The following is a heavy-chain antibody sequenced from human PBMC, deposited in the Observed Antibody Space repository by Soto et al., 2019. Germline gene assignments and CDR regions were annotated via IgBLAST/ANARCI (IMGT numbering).Heavy chain of an antibody. Sequence: QVQLVQSGAEVKKPGASVKVSRKASRYSFPTYAIHWVRQAPGQRLQWMGWINTVNGNTHYSQKFQGRVTITRDSSASTVYMELSSLKSEDTAFYYCASGRGSMFDPWGQGTLVTVSS. D-gene: IGHD3-16*01. J-gene: IGHJ5*02. CDR3: ASGRGSMFDP. CDR2: INTVNGNT. V-gene: IGHV1-3*04. CDR1: RYSFPTYA.